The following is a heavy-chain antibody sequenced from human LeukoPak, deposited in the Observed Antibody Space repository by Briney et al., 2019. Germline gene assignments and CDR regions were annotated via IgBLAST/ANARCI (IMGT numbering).Heavy chain of an antibody. Sequence: ASVKVSCKASGYTFTSYYMHWVRQAPGQGLEWMGIINPSGGSTSYAQKFQGRVTITTDESTSTAYMELSSLRSEDTAVYYCARFMPSSGAAKSNWNYATGYFGYWGQGTLVTVSS. J-gene: IGHJ4*02. CDR2: INPSGGST. CDR3: ARFMPSSGAAKSNWNYATGYFGY. D-gene: IGHD1-7*01. CDR1: GYTFTSYY. V-gene: IGHV1-46*01.